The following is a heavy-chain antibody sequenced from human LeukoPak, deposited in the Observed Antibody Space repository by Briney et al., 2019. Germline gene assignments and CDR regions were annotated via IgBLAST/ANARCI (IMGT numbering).Heavy chain of an antibody. CDR3: ASYSCSSTSCPGALDY. V-gene: IGHV4-61*02. J-gene: IGHJ4*02. D-gene: IGHD2-2*01. CDR2: IYTSGST. Sequence: SETLSLTCTVSGGSISSGSYYWSWIRQPAGKGLEWIGRIYTSGSTNYNPSLKSRVTISVDTSKNQFSLKLSSVTAADTAVYYCASYSCSSTSCPGALDYWGQGTLVTVSS. CDR1: GGSISSGSYY.